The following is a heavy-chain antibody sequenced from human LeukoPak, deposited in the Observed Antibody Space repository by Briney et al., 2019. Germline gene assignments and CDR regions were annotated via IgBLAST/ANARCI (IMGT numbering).Heavy chain of an antibody. V-gene: IGHV4-34*01. CDR3: AREPVVIKGFDY. J-gene: IGHJ4*02. CDR1: GGSFSGYY. D-gene: IGHD3-22*01. Sequence: SETLSLTCAVYGGSFSGYYWSWIRQPPGKGLEWIGEINHSGSTNYNPSLKSRVTISVDTSKNQFSLKLSSVTAADTAVYYCAREPVVIKGFDYWGQGTLVTVSS. CDR2: INHSGST.